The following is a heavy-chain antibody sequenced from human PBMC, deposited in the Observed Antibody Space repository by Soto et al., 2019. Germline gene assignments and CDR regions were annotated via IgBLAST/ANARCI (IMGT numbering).Heavy chain of an antibody. CDR1: GGTFSSSA. Sequence: SVKVSCKASGGTFSSSAVQWVRQARGQRLEWIGKIVVGSGNTNYAQKFQERVTITRDMSTSTAYMELSSLRSEDTAFYYCAAFNPGPMGFDPWGQGTLVTVSS. J-gene: IGHJ5*02. V-gene: IGHV1-58*01. CDR2: IVVGSGNT. CDR3: AAFNPGPMGFDP.